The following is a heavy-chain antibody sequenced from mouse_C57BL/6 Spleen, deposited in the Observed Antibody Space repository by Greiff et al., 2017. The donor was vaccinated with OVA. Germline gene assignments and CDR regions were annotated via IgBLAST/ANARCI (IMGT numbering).Heavy chain of an antibody. CDR1: GFTFSSYA. Sequence: EVMLVESGGGLVKPGGSLKLSCAASGFTFSSYAMSWVRQTPEKRLEWVATISDGGSYTYYPDNVKGRFTISRDNAKNNLYLQMSHLKSEDTAMYYCAREAYGYDGRGFDYWGQGTTLTVSS. CDR2: ISDGGSYT. V-gene: IGHV5-4*01. J-gene: IGHJ2*01. D-gene: IGHD2-2*01. CDR3: AREAYGYDGRGFDY.